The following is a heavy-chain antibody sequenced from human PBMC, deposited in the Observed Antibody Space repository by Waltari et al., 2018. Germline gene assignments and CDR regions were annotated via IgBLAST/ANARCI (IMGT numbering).Heavy chain of an antibody. CDR3: ARVRGYYYDSSGYYYH. V-gene: IGHV1-69*05. CDR2: IIPIFGTA. J-gene: IGHJ5*02. D-gene: IGHD3-22*01. CDR1: GGTFSSYA. Sequence: QVQLVQSGAEVKKPGSSVKVSCKASGGTFSSYAISWVRQAPGQGLEWMGGIIPIFGTATYAQKFQGRVTITTDESTSTAYMELSSLRSEDTAVYYCARVRGYYYDSSGYYYHWGQGTLVTVSS.